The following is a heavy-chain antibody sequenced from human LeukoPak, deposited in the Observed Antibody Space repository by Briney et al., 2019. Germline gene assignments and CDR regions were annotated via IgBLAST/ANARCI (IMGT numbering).Heavy chain of an antibody. J-gene: IGHJ4*02. CDR2: IYPGDSDT. CDR1: GYNFTSYW. Sequence: GESLKISCKGSGYNFTSYWIGWVRQMPGKGLEWMGIIYPGDSDTTYSPSFQGQVTISADKSISTAYLQWSSLKASDTAMYYCARLPVAVDTAMRLPDYWGQGTLVTVSS. D-gene: IGHD5-18*01. CDR3: ARLPVAVDTAMRLPDY. V-gene: IGHV5-51*01.